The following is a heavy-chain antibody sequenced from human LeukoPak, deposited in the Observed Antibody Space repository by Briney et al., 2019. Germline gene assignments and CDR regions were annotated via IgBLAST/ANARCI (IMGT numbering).Heavy chain of an antibody. Sequence: KPSETLSLTCAVSGGSISSSNWWSWVRQPPGKGLEWIGEIYHSGSTNYNPSLKSRVTISVDKSKNQFSLRLSSVTAADTAVYYCAKIYCSSITCYLDFWGQGTLVTVSS. J-gene: IGHJ4*02. CDR1: GGSISSSNW. CDR3: AKIYCSSITCYLDF. D-gene: IGHD2-2*01. V-gene: IGHV4-4*02. CDR2: IYHSGST.